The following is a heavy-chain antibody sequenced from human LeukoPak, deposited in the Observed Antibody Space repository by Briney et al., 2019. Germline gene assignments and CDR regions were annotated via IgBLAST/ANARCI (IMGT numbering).Heavy chain of an antibody. CDR3: AKFEGLCGSANTCYHFDC. D-gene: IGHD2-2*01. V-gene: IGHV3-23*01. Sequence: PGGSLRLSCDASGFTLSTYAMSWVRQAPGEGLEWVSGLSGSGGSTWYADSVKGRFTTSRDNSKNTVYLHMNSLRAEDTAVYYCAKFEGLCGSANTCYHFDCWGQGTLVTVSS. CDR1: GFTLSTYA. J-gene: IGHJ4*02. CDR2: LSGSGGST.